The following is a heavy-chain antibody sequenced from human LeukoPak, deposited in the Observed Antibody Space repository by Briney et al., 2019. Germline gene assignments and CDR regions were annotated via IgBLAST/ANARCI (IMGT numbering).Heavy chain of an antibody. D-gene: IGHD3-9*01. CDR1: GFTFSTYA. CDR3: AKGLRYFDWSFDY. CDR2: ISGSGGST. Sequence: SGGSLRLSCAASGFTFSTYAMSWVRQAPGKGLEWVSAISGSGGSTYYADSVKGRFTISRDNSKNTLYLQMNSLRAEDTAVYYCAKGLRYFDWSFDYWGQGTLVTVSS. J-gene: IGHJ4*02. V-gene: IGHV3-23*01.